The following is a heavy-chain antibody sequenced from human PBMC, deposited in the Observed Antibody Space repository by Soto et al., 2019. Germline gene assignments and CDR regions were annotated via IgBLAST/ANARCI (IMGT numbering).Heavy chain of an antibody. CDR1: GGSISNYY. CDR3: ARAVLPATAPFDY. CDR2: ILYSGST. D-gene: IGHD2-2*01. J-gene: IGHJ4*02. V-gene: IGHV4-59*07. Sequence: QVQLQESGPRLVKPSDTLSLTCIVSGGSISNYYWSWIRQPPGKGPEWIGSILYSGSTNYNPSLQSGVTISVDTSKNQFSLKLSSVTAADTAVYYCARAVLPATAPFDYWGQGTLVTVSS.